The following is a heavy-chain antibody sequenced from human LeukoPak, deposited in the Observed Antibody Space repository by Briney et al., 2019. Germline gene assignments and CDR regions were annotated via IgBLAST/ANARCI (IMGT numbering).Heavy chain of an antibody. D-gene: IGHD2/OR15-2a*01. CDR1: GGSINSYY. V-gene: IGHV4-59*01. Sequence: PSETLSLTCTVSGGSINSYYWSWIRQPPGKGLEWIGYIYHSGSTKYNPSLKSRVTISVDTSSNRFSLKLTSVTAADTAVYYCARLSRVKDTFDEWGQGTMVTVSS. J-gene: IGHJ3*01. CDR3: ARLSRVKDTFDE. CDR2: IYHSGST.